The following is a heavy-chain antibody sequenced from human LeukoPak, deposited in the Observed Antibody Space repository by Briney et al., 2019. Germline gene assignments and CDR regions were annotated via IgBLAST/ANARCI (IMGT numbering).Heavy chain of an antibody. D-gene: IGHD6-13*01. Sequence: GGSLRLSCAASGFPFSSYSMHWVRQAPGKGVGGLAVISYDGSNKYYADSVKGRFTISRDNSKNTLYLQMNSLRAEDTAVYYCARARQQLAPPYFDYWGQGTLVTVSS. CDR3: ARARQQLAPPYFDY. V-gene: IGHV3-30-3*01. CDR2: ISYDGSNK. J-gene: IGHJ4*02. CDR1: GFPFSSYS.